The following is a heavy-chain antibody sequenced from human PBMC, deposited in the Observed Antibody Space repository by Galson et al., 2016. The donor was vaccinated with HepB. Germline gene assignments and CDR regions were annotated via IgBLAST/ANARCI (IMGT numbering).Heavy chain of an antibody. J-gene: IGHJ4*02. CDR1: GFTFTSSA. CDR3: AREGYYDSSGSLRY. D-gene: IGHD3-22*01. Sequence: SVKVSCKASGFTFTSSAVQWVRQARGQRLEWIGWIVVGSGYTKYAQKFQERFTITRDTSTSTVYMELSSLRSEDTAVYFCAREGYYDSSGSLRYWGQGTLVTVSS. CDR2: IVVGSGYT. V-gene: IGHV1-58*01.